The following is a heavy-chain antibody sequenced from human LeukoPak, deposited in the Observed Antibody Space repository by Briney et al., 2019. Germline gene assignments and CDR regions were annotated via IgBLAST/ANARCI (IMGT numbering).Heavy chain of an antibody. CDR2: ISNDESNK. Sequence: PGGSLRLSCAASRFTFSSSAMHWVRQPPGKGLEWVTVISNDESNKYYADSVKGRFTISRDNSKNMLYLQMNSLRTEDTAVYYCAKVGSGNDYYWGQGTLVTVSS. CDR3: AKVGSGNDYY. J-gene: IGHJ4*02. CDR1: RFTFSSSA. V-gene: IGHV3-30*18. D-gene: IGHD5-12*01.